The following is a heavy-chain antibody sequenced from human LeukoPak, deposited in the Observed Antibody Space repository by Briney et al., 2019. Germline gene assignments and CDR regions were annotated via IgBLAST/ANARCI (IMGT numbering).Heavy chain of an antibody. CDR3: ARHTLVTAISTYNWFDP. CDR2: MFYSGNT. J-gene: IGHJ5*02. D-gene: IGHD2-21*02. V-gene: IGHV4-39*01. CDR1: GGSIRTNPSY. Sequence: PSETLSLTCTVSGGSIRTNPSYCGWIRQPPGKGLEWIGSMFYSGNTFYNPSLKSRVTISADASKNQFSLHLTSVTAADTAVYYCARHTLVTAISTYNWFDPWGQGILVTVSS.